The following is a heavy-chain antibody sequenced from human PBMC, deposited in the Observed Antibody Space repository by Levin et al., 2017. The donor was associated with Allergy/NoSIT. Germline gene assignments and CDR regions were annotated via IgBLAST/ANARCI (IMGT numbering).Heavy chain of an antibody. CDR1: GDSITRYY. D-gene: IGHD5-24*01. V-gene: IGHV4-59*08. Sequence: SETLSLTCTVSGDSITRYYWSWIRQAPGKRLEWIGYIYYSGFTNYNPSLKSRVTISVDTSKNQFSLKLSSVTAADTAVYYCARRDGYNYFDYWGQGILVTVSS. CDR3: ARRDGYNYFDY. CDR2: IYYSGFT. J-gene: IGHJ4*02.